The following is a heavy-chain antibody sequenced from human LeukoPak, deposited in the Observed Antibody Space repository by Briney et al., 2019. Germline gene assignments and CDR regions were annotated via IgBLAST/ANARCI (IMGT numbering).Heavy chain of an antibody. CDR2: ITSSGSTM. J-gene: IGHJ4*02. Sequence: GGSLRLSCAASGFTFSSYEMHWVRQAPGKGLEWVSYITSSGSTMYYADSVKGRFSISRDNAKNSLYLQMTSLRAEDTAVYYCARSSLFDCWGQGTLVTVSS. CDR3: ARSSLFDC. CDR1: GFTFSSYE. V-gene: IGHV3-48*03.